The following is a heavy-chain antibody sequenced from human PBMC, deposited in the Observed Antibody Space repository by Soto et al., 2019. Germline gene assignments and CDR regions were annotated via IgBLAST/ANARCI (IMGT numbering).Heavy chain of an antibody. V-gene: IGHV3-23*01. CDR2: ISGSGGST. CDR3: AKVGSNVRGVITYYFDY. D-gene: IGHD3-10*02. Sequence: EVQLLESGGGLVQPGGSLILSCAASGFTFSSYAMSWVRQAKGKGLEWVSAISGSGGSTYYADSVKGRLTISRDNSKNTLYLQMNSLRAEDTAVYYCAKVGSNVRGVITYYFDYRGQGTLVPVSS. CDR1: GFTFSSYA. J-gene: IGHJ4*02.